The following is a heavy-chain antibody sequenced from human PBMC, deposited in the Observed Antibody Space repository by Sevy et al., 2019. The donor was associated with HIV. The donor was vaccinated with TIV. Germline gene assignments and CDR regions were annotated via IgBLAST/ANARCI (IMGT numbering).Heavy chain of an antibody. J-gene: IGHJ4*02. CDR1: GLTFDTIG. V-gene: IGHV3-23*01. Sequence: GGSLRLSCAASGLTFDTIGMSWVRHAPGKGLEWVAGITSGGATYYADSVKGRFTVSRDNSRNTLYLQLNSLRADDTAVFYCAGGDTPLITDLDYWGQGTLVTVSS. CDR3: AGGDTPLITDLDY. CDR2: ITSGGAT. D-gene: IGHD3-16*01.